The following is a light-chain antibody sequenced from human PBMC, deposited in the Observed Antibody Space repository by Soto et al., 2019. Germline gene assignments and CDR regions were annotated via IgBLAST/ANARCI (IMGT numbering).Light chain of an antibody. J-gene: IGKJ3*01. V-gene: IGKV3-20*01. Sequence: EIVLTQSPGTLSLSLGERATLCCRASQSISSRYLGWYQQKPGQAPRLLIYATSSRATGIPDRFSGSGSGTDFTLTISRLEPEDFAVYYCQQYLAKITFGPGTKVDIK. CDR1: QSISSRY. CDR2: ATS. CDR3: QQYLAKIT.